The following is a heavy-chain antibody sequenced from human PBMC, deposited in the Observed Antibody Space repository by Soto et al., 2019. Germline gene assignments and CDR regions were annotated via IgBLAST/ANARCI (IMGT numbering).Heavy chain of an antibody. CDR3: ASVTDRDYSNPGEVYYYYGMDV. J-gene: IGHJ6*02. CDR2: ITSIFGTA. D-gene: IGHD4-4*01. CDR1: GGTFSSYA. V-gene: IGHV1-69*01. Sequence: QVQLLQSGAEVTKPGSSVTFSCKASGGTFSSYAISCVRQAPGQGLAWMGGITSIFGTANYAQKFQGSVTITADDSTSTAYLELSSLRSEDTAVSYCASVTDRDYSNPGEVYYYYGMDVWGQGTTVTVSS.